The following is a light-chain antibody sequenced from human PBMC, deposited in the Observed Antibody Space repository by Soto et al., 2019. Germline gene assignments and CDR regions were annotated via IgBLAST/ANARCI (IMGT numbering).Light chain of an antibody. V-gene: IGKV3-11*01. J-gene: IGKJ2*01. CDR2: DAS. CDR3: QQYNNWPHP. CDR1: QSVRTY. Sequence: EIVLTQSPAALSLSPGERASLSCRAGQSVRTYLSWYQQKPGQAPRLLIYDASNRATGIPARFSGSGSGTDFTLTISRLEPEDFAVYYCQQYNNWPHPFGQRTKVDI.